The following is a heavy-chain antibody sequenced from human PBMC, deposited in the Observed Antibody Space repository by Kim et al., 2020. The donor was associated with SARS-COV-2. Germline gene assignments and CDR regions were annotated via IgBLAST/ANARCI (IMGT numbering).Heavy chain of an antibody. CDR2: ISYDGSNK. D-gene: IGHD3-10*01. Sequence: GGSLRLSCAASGFTFSSYAMHWVRQAPGKGLEWVAVISYDGSNKYYADSVKGRFTISRDNSKNTLYLQMNSLRAEDTAVYYCARDRGGVWFGELNAFDIWGQGTMVTVSS. CDR1: GFTFSSYA. CDR3: ARDRGGVWFGELNAFDI. J-gene: IGHJ3*02. V-gene: IGHV3-30*04.